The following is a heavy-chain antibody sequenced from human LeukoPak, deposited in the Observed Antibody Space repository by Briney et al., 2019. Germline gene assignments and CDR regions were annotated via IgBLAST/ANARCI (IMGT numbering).Heavy chain of an antibody. J-gene: IGHJ5*02. V-gene: IGHV1-69*05. CDR3: ARGGAAADYNWFDP. CDR1: GGTFSSYA. Sequence: SVKVSCKASGGTFSSYAISWVRQAPGQGLEWMGRIIPIFGTANYAQRFQGRVTITMDESTSTAYMELSSLRSDDTAVYYCARGGAAADYNWFDPWGQGTLVTVSS. D-gene: IGHD6-13*01. CDR2: IIPIFGTA.